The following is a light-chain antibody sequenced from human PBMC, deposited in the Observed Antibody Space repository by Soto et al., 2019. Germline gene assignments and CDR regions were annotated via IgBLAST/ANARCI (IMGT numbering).Light chain of an antibody. V-gene: IGKV1-5*01. Sequence: DIQMTQSPSTLSASVGERVTITCRASQSISSWLAWYQQKPGKAPKLLIYDAFSLESGVPSRFSGSGSGTEFTLTISSLQPDDFATYYCQQYNSYSPFGQGTKV. CDR2: DAF. J-gene: IGKJ1*01. CDR1: QSISSW. CDR3: QQYNSYSP.